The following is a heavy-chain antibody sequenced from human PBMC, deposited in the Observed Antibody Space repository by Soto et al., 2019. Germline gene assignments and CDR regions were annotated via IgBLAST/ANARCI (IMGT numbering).Heavy chain of an antibody. CDR1: GYSFPSYW. V-gene: IGHV5-51*01. CDR3: ARLGGCNNGVCYKFDY. CDR2: VYPSDSDT. Sequence: GESLKISCNGSGYSFPSYWIGWVRQMPGKGREWMGIVYPSDSDTRYSPSFQGQVTISADKSISTAYLQWSSLKASDTAMYYCARLGGCNNGVCYKFDYWGQGTLVTVSS. D-gene: IGHD2-8*01. J-gene: IGHJ4*02.